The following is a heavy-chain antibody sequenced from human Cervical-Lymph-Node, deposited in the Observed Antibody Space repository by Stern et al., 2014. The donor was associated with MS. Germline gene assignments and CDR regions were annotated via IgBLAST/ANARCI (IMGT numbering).Heavy chain of an antibody. Sequence: VQLEESGGGVVQPGRSLRLSCAASGFTFSSYGMHWVRQAPGKGLEWVAVIWYDGSNKYYADSVKGRFTISRDNSKNTLYLQMNSLRAEDTAVYYCARDAGSSATLGWLDPWGQGTLVTVSS. J-gene: IGHJ5*02. D-gene: IGHD2-15*01. CDR1: GFTFSSYG. CDR3: ARDAGSSATLGWLDP. CDR2: IWYDGSNK. V-gene: IGHV3-33*01.